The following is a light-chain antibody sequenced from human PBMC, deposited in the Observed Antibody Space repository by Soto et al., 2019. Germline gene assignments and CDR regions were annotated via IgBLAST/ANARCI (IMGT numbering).Light chain of an antibody. CDR2: GTI. Sequence: EIVLTQSPGTLSLSPGERATLSCRASQSITSSYLAWYQQKPGQAPRLLISGTISRATGIPVRFSGSGSGTDVTLTISRLEPEDFAVYYCQQYGSPLWTFGQGTKVEIK. V-gene: IGKV3-20*01. J-gene: IGKJ1*01. CDR1: QSITSSY. CDR3: QQYGSPLWT.